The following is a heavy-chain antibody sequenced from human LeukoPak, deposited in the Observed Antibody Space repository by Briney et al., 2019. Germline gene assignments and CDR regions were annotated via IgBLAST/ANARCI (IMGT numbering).Heavy chain of an antibody. D-gene: IGHD1-26*01. CDR1: GGSISSYY. Sequence: SETLSLTCTVSGGSISSYYWSWIRQPAGKGLEWIGRIYTSGSTNYNPSLKSRVTMSVDTSKNQFSLKLSSVTAADTAAYYCARACIVGATCGAFDIWGQGTMVTVSS. V-gene: IGHV4-4*07. CDR3: ARACIVGATCGAFDI. J-gene: IGHJ3*02. CDR2: IYTSGST.